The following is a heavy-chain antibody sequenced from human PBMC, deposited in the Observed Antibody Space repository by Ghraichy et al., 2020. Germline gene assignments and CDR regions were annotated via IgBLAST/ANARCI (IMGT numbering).Heavy chain of an antibody. CDR3: ARALRGDFWSGYYRGARYYYYGMDV. CDR1: GFTFSSYW. V-gene: IGHV3-7*03. CDR2: IKQDGSEK. D-gene: IGHD3-3*01. J-gene: IGHJ6*02. Sequence: GGSLRLSCAASGFTFSSYWMSWVRQAPGKGLEWVANIKQDGSEKYYVDSVKGRFTISRDNAKNSLYLQMNSLRAEDTAVYYCARALRGDFWSGYYRGARYYYYGMDVWGQGTTVTVSS.